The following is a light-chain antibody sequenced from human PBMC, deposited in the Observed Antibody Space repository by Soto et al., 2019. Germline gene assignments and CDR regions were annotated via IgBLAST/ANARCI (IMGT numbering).Light chain of an antibody. CDR1: SSYIRGYDY. CDR3: SSYISDTTHLA. V-gene: IGLV2-14*01. Sequence: QSVLTQPASVSGSPGQSITISCTGTSSYIRGYDYVSWYQQQPGRAPKLMISEVTKRPSEISDRFSGSKSGNTASLTISGLQPEDEAIYYCSSYISDTTHLAFGGGTKLTVL. CDR2: EVT. J-gene: IGLJ3*02.